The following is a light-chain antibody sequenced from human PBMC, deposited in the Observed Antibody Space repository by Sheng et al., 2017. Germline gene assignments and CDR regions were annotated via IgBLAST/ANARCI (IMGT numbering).Light chain of an antibody. CDR1: SSDVGGYNY. CDR3: CSYAGSYTYV. Sequence: QSALTQPRSVSGSPGQPVTISCTGTSSDVGGYNYVSWYQQLPGKAPKLMVYDVSKRPSGVPDRFSGSKSVNTASLTISGLQAEDEADYYCCSYAGSYTYVFGTGTKVTVL. V-gene: IGLV2-11*01. CDR2: DVS. J-gene: IGLJ1*01.